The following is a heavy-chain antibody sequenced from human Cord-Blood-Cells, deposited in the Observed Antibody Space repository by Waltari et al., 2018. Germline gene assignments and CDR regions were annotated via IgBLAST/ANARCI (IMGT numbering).Heavy chain of an antibody. Sequence: QVQLQESGPGLVKPSETLSLTCTVSGGSISSSYWSWIRQPPGKGLEWIGYIYYSGSTNYNPSLKRRVTISVDTSKNQFSLNLSSVTAADTAVYYCARVTIFGVVTPYWYFDLWGRGTLVTVSS. J-gene: IGHJ2*01. D-gene: IGHD3-3*01. V-gene: IGHV4-59*01. CDR1: GGSISSSY. CDR3: ARVTIFGVVTPYWYFDL. CDR2: IYYSGST.